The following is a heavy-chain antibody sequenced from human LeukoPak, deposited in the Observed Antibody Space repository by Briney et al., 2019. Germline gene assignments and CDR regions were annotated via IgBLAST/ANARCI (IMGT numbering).Heavy chain of an antibody. J-gene: IGHJ6*02. V-gene: IGHV3-23*01. CDR2: IIGSGGTT. CDR1: GFSVSDAW. Sequence: GGSLRLSCAVSGFSVSDAWMSWVRQAPGKGLEWVSGIIGSGGTTFYADSVKGRFTISRDNSKNTLYLQMNSLRAEDTAVYYCAKSGGQQLELYYYYGMDVWGQGTTVTVSS. D-gene: IGHD6-13*01. CDR3: AKSGGQQLELYYYYGMDV.